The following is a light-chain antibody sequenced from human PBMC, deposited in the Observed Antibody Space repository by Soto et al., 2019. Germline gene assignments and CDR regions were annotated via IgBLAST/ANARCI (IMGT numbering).Light chain of an antibody. Sequence: DIQMTQSPSTLSASTGDGVTITCRASQSIGDLVAWYQQKPGKAPKLLIYAASSLQRGVPSRFSGSGSGSDVTLTISNLQPEDFATYYCQQSISAPRTFGQGTKLEIK. CDR2: AAS. J-gene: IGKJ2*01. CDR1: QSIGDL. V-gene: IGKV1-39*01. CDR3: QQSISAPRT.